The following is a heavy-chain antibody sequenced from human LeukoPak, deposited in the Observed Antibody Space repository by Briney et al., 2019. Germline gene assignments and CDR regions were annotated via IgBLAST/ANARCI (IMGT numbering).Heavy chain of an antibody. J-gene: IGHJ5*02. CDR1: GYSISSGYY. V-gene: IGHV4-38-2*02. CDR3: ARIMWFGGVIISTNSWFDP. CDR2: IYHSGST. Sequence: SETLSLTCTVSGYSISSGYYWGWIRQPPGKGLEWIGSIYHSGSTYYNPSLKSRVTISVDTSKNQFSLKLSSVTAADTAVYYCARIMWFGGVIISTNSWFDPWGQGTLVTVSS. D-gene: IGHD3-10*01.